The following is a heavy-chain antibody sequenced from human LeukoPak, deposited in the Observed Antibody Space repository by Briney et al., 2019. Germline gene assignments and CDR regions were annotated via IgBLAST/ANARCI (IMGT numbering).Heavy chain of an antibody. V-gene: IGHV3-23*01. J-gene: IGHJ4*02. CDR3: AKDGAWLRFDD. CDR1: GFPFSSHG. CDR2: ISPGGGPT. D-gene: IGHD5-12*01. Sequence: GGSLRLSCAGSGFPFSSHGMNWVRQAPGKGREWVSGISPGGGPTYYADSVKGRFTSSRDDSKNTLYLQMKILRAEDTAVYYCAKDGAWLRFDDWGQGILVTVSS.